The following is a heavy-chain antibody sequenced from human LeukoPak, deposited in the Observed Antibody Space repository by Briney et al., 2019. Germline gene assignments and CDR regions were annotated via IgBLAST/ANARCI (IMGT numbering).Heavy chain of an antibody. CDR1: GFTFSSYW. D-gene: IGHD3-10*01. V-gene: IGHV3-7*01. CDR3: VTEKDYYGSGSYEY. CDR2: IKQDGSEK. Sequence: GGSLRLSCAASGFTFSSYWMSWVRQAPGKGLEWVANIKQDGSEKYYVDSVKGRFTISRDNAKNSLYLQMNSLRAEDTAVYYCVTEKDYYGSGSYEYWGQGTLVTVSS. J-gene: IGHJ4*02.